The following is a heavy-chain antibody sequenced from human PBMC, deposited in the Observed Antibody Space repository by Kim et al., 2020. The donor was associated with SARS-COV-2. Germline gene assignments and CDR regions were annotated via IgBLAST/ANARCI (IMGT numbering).Heavy chain of an antibody. CDR2: ISGSGGST. CDR1: GFTFSSYA. Sequence: GGSLILSCAASGFTFSSYAMSWVRQAPGKGLEWVSAISGSGGSTYYADSVKGRFTISRDNSKNTLYLQMNSLRAEDTAVYYCAKEGLLGIYSLGAFDIWGQGTMVTVSS. V-gene: IGHV3-23*01. CDR3: AKEGLLGIYSLGAFDI. D-gene: IGHD5-18*01. J-gene: IGHJ3*02.